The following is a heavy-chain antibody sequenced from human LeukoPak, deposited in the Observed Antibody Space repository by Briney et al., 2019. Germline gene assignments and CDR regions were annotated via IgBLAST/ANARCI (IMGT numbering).Heavy chain of an antibody. V-gene: IGHV3-66*01. CDR1: GFTVSSNY. CDR2: IYSDGTI. J-gene: IGHJ4*02. CDR3: ARYKYSSSSYYFDY. D-gene: IGHD6-6*01. Sequence: PGESLRLSCAASGFTVSSNYMSWVRQVPGKGLEWVSVIYSDGTISYADSVKGRFTISRDNSENTLCLQMNSLRVEDTAVYYCARYKYSSSSYYFDYWGQGTLVTVSS.